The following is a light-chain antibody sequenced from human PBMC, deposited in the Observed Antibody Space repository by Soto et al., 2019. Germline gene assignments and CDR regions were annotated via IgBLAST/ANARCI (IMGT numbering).Light chain of an antibody. J-gene: IGLJ2*01. Sequence: QLVLTQPASVSGSPGQSITISCTGTSSDVGGYDYVSWYQHHPGKAPKLMIFEVNNRPSGVSNRFSGSKSGNTASLTISGLQVEDEADYYCNSYTSASTVLFGGGTKLTVL. CDR1: SSDVGGYDY. CDR3: NSYTSASTVL. V-gene: IGLV2-14*01. CDR2: EVN.